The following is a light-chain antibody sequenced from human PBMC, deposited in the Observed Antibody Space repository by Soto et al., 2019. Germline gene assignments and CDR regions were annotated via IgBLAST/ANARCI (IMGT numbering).Light chain of an antibody. CDR3: QQYKNYSGT. J-gene: IGKJ1*01. Sequence: DIQMTQYPSNLSASVGDRVTITCRASQSISSWLAWYQQKPGKVPKLLIYDVSSLNSGVPSRFSGSGSGTEFTLTISSLQPDDSATYYCQQYKNYSGTFGQGTKVDI. CDR2: DVS. V-gene: IGKV1-5*01. CDR1: QSISSW.